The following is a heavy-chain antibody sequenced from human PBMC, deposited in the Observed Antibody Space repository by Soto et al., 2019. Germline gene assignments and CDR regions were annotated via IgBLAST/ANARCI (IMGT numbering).Heavy chain of an antibody. D-gene: IGHD2-2*01. CDR3: ARDSKYCSSTSCYFGSYYYYYYMDV. Sequence: ASVKVSCKASGYTFTSYGISWVRQAPGQGLEWMGWISAYNGNTNYAQKLQGRVTMTTDTSTSTAYMELRSLRSDDTAVYYCARDSKYCSSTSCYFGSYYYYYYMDVWGKGTTVPVS. J-gene: IGHJ6*03. CDR2: ISAYNGNT. V-gene: IGHV1-18*01. CDR1: GYTFTSYG.